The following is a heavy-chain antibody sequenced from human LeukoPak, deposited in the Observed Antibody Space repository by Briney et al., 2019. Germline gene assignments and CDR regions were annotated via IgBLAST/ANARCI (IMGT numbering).Heavy chain of an antibody. D-gene: IGHD1-1*01. CDR1: AFTFNSYT. CDR2: ISYDGSDK. J-gene: IGHJ6*03. V-gene: IGHV3-30*04. Sequence: GGSLRLSCAASAFTFNSYTMHWVRQAPGKGLEWVALISYDGSDKYYADSVRGRFTVSRDNSKNTLYLQMNSLRAEDTAVYYCAREGWNDGYYYYYIDVWGKGTTVTISS. CDR3: AREGWNDGYYYYYIDV.